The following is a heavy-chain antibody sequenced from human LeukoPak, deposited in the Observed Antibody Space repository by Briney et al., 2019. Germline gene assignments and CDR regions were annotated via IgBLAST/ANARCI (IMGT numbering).Heavy chain of an antibody. CDR3: ARVAYYYDSSGPKKYFDY. CDR1: GGSISSSSYY. CDR2: IYYSGST. V-gene: IGHV4-39*07. J-gene: IGHJ4*02. D-gene: IGHD3-22*01. Sequence: SETLSLTCTVSGGSISSSSYYWGWIRQPPGKGLEWIGSIYYSGSTYYNPSLKSRVTISVDTSKNQFSLKLSSVTAADTAVYYCARVAYYYDSSGPKKYFDYWGQGTLVTVSS.